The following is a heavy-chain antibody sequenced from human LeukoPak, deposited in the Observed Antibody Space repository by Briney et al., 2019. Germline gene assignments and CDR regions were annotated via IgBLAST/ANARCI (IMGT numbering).Heavy chain of an antibody. CDR2: IYYSGST. D-gene: IGHD6-25*01. J-gene: IGHJ4*02. CDR1: GGSISSNNW. V-gene: IGHV4-4*02. Sequence: SETLSLTCAVSGGSISSNNWWSWVRQPPGKGLEWIGYIYYSGSTNYNPSLKSRVTISVDTSKNQFSLKLSSVTAADTAVYYCARDRDNSACSFDYWGQGTLVTVSS. CDR3: ARDRDNSACSFDY.